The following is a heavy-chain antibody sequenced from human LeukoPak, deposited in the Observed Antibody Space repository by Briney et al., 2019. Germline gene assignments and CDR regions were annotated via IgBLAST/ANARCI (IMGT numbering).Heavy chain of an antibody. CDR2: ISGSGGST. D-gene: IGHD3-16*02. CDR3: AKVAGMITFGGVIAIPHYYYMDV. J-gene: IGHJ6*03. CDR1: GFTFSSYS. Sequence: GGSLRLSCAASGFTFSSYSMSWVRQAPGKGLEWVSAISGSGGSTYYADSVKCRFTISRDNSKNTLYLQMNSLRAEDTAVYYCAKVAGMITFGGVIAIPHYYYMDVWGKGTTVTVSS. V-gene: IGHV3-23*01.